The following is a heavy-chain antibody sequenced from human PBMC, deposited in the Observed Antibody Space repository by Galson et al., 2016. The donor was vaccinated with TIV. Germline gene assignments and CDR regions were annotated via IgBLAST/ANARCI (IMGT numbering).Heavy chain of an antibody. CDR2: ISDGGNT. V-gene: IGHV3-66*02. D-gene: IGHD2-15*01. CDR3: ARDRVVDATYYYYYYGMDV. Sequence: SLRLSCAASGLSVSINYMTWVRQAPGKGLEWVSLISDGGNTYYADSVKGRFTISRGNSNNTLFLQMSSLRVEDTAVYYCARDRVVDATYYYYYYGMDVWGQGTAVTVSS. J-gene: IGHJ6*02. CDR1: GLSVSINY.